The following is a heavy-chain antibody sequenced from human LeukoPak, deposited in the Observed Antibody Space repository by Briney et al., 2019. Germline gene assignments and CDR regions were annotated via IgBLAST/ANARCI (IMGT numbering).Heavy chain of an antibody. CDR3: ARAEVSIGVDTATERKVFSYYYYYMDV. Sequence: GASVKVSCKASGYTFTAYYMHWVRQAPGQGLEWMGWINPISGDTKSAQKFQGRVTMTRDTSISTAYMELSRLRSDDTAVYYCARAEVSIGVDTATERKVFSYYYYYMDVWGKGTTVTVSS. D-gene: IGHD5-18*01. J-gene: IGHJ6*03. CDR2: INPISGDT. CDR1: GYTFTAYY. V-gene: IGHV1-2*02.